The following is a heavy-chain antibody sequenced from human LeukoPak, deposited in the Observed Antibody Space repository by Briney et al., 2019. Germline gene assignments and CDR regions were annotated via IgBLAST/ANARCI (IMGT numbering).Heavy chain of an antibody. D-gene: IGHD6-19*01. Sequence: SETLSLTCAVSGYSISSGYYWGWIRQPPGKGLEWIGSIYHSGSTYYNPSLKSRVTISVDTSKNQFSLKLSSVTAADTAVYYCASEVAVAGTGDYWGQRTLVTVSS. CDR1: GYSISSGYY. J-gene: IGHJ4*02. CDR2: IYHSGST. V-gene: IGHV4-38-2*01. CDR3: ASEVAVAGTGDY.